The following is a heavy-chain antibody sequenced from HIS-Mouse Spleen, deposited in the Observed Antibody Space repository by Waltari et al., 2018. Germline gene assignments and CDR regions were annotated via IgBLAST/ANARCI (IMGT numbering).Heavy chain of an antibody. CDR3: AREGGTYCSSTSSGCWFDP. CDR1: GGTFSSYA. J-gene: IGHJ5*02. Sequence: QVQLVQSGAEVKKPGSSVKVSCKASGGTFSSYAISWVRQAPGQGLEWMGRIIPILGIANDAQKFQGRVTITADKSTSTAYMELSSLRSEDTAVYYCAREGGTYCSSTSSGCWFDPWGQGTLVTVSS. D-gene: IGHD2-2*01. CDR2: IIPILGIA. V-gene: IGHV1-69*04.